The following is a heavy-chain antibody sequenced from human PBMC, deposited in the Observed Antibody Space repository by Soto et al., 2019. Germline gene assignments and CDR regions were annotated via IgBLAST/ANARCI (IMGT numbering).Heavy chain of an antibody. CDR2: VHVSGGT. CDR3: ARDRYGWYPGFDLDI. V-gene: IGHV4-4*07. J-gene: IGHJ6*02. Sequence: QVRLQESGPGQLRPSETLSLTCSVSGESISNFYWSWIRQSAGKGLEWIGHVHVSGGTDYNAPLQRRVRMSVDTSSNHVSLQLRSLTAADTAIYYCARDRYGWYPGFDLDIWGPGTTVTVSS. D-gene: IGHD6-19*01. CDR1: GESISNFY.